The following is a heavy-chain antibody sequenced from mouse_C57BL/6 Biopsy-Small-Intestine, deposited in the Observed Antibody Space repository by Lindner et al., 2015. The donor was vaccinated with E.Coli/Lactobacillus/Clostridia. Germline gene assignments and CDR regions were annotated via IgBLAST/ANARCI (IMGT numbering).Heavy chain of an antibody. D-gene: IGHD1-1*01. CDR3: ARSGVTTIVPTNFDN. CDR2: IYPRSGNT. Sequence: VQLQESGAELARPGASVKLSCKASGYTFTDYGISWVKQRTGQGLEWIGQIYPRSGNTYYNERFKGKATLTADKSSSTAYMELRSLTSEDSAVYFCARSGVTTIVPTNFDNWGQGTTLTVSS. V-gene: IGHV1-81*01. J-gene: IGHJ2*01. CDR1: GYTFTDYG.